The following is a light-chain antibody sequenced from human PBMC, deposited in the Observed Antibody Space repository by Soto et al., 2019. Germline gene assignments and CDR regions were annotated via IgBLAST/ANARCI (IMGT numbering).Light chain of an antibody. J-gene: IGKJ4*01. CDR3: RQRSNWPPLT. CDR2: DAS. Sequence: EIVLTQSPATLSLSPGERATFSCRASQSVSSYLAWYQQKPGQAPRLLIYDASNRATGIPARFSGSGSGTDFTLTFSSLEPEDFAVYYCRQRSNWPPLTFGGGTKVEIK. CDR1: QSVSSY. V-gene: IGKV3-11*01.